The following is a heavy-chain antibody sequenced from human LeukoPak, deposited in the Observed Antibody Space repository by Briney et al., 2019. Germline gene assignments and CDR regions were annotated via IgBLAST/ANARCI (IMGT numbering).Heavy chain of an antibody. Sequence: GGSLRLSCAASGFTFNDYYMSWLGQTPGKGLEWVSYFTLTCSIISDADSFKSRFTISSDNAKHSLYLQMNSLRAEDTAIYYCARGARSSTSANYFDYWGQGTLVTVSS. CDR3: ARGARSSTSANYFDY. CDR2: FTLTCSII. V-gene: IGHV3-11*04. J-gene: IGHJ4*02. D-gene: IGHD2-2*01. CDR1: GFTFNDYY.